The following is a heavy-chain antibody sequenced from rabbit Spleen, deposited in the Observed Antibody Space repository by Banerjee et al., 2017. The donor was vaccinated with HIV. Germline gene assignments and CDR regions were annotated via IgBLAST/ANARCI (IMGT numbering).Heavy chain of an antibody. V-gene: IGHV1S45*01. J-gene: IGHJ6*01. CDR1: GFSFNSSYY. CDR2: IYGGDGVST. CDR3: ARDPYALNGGGSFAL. Sequence: QEQLVQSGGGLVQPEGSLTLTCTASGFSFNSSYYMCWVRQAPGKGLEWIACIYGGDGVSTAYASWAKGRFIISKTSSTTVTLQMTSLTAADTATYFCARDPYALNGGGSFALWGPGTLVTVS. D-gene: IGHD2-1*01.